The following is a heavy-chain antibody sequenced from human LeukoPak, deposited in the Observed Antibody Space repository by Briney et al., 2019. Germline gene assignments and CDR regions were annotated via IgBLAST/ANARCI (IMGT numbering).Heavy chain of an antibody. D-gene: IGHD6-6*01. CDR2: IYYSGST. V-gene: IGHV4-61*01. J-gene: IGHJ6*02. CDR1: GGSVSSGSYY. Sequence: SETLSLTCTVSGGSVSSGSYYWSWIRQPPGKGLEWTGYIYYSGSTNYNPSLKSRVTISVDTSKNQFSLKLSSVTAADTAVYYCARDWYSSSSGYYYYGMDVWGQGTTVTVSS. CDR3: ARDWYSSSSGYYYYGMDV.